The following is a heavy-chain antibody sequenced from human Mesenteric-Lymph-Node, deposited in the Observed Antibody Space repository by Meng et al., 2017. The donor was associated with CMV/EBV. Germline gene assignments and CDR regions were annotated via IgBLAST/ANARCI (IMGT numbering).Heavy chain of an antibody. J-gene: IGHJ4*02. CDR2: INAGNGNT. CDR1: GYTFTSYA. D-gene: IGHD3-10*01. Sequence: CQATGYTFTSYAMHWVRQDPGQGLKWMEWINAGNGNTKYSRRFQGRVNITRDTSASTAYMELSSLRSEDTAVYYCARVWFGELFFDYWGQGTLVTVSS. CDR3: ARVWFGELFFDY. V-gene: IGHV1-3*01.